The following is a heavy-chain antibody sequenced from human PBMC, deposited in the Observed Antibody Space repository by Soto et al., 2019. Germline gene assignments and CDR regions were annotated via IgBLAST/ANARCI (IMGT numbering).Heavy chain of an antibody. D-gene: IGHD5-18*01. J-gene: IGHJ5*02. CDR3: ARGGYGYSYGHPHWFDP. CDR2: IYYSGST. Sequence: PSETLSLTCTVSGGSISSGDYYGSWIRQPPGKGLEWIGYIYYSGSTYYNPSLKSRVTISVDTSKNQFSLKLSSVTAADTAVYYCARGGYGYSYGHPHWFDPWGQGTLVTVSS. V-gene: IGHV4-30-4*01. CDR1: GGSISSGDYY.